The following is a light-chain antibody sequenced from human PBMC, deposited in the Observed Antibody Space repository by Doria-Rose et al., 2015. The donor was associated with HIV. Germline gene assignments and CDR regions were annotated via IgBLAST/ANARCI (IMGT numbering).Light chain of an antibody. J-gene: IGKJ1*01. CDR2: GAS. V-gene: IGKV3-20*01. Sequence: TQSPGTLSLSPGERATLSCRASQSVSSSYLAWYQQKPGQAPRLLIYGASSRATGIPDRFSGSGSGTDFTLTISGLGPEDFAVYCCQQYGSSPRTFGQGTKVEIK. CDR3: QQYGSSPRT. CDR1: QSVSSSY.